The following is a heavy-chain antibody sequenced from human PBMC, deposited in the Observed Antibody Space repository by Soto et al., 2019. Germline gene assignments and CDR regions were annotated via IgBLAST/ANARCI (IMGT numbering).Heavy chain of an antibody. Sequence: GGSLRLSCAASGFTFSSYAMHWVRQAPGKGLEWVAVISYDGSNKYYADSGKGRFTISRDNSKNTLYLQVNSLRAEDSAVYYWAGDKTPTAAGTTDKWFDPWGQGTLVTVSS. D-gene: IGHD6-13*01. V-gene: IGHV3-30*04. CDR3: AGDKTPTAAGTTDKWFDP. CDR2: ISYDGSNK. CDR1: GFTFSSYA. J-gene: IGHJ5*02.